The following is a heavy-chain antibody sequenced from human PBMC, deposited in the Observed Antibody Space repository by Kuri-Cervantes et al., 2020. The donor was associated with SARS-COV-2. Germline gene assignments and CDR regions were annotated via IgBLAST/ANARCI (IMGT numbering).Heavy chain of an antibody. D-gene: IGHD5-18*01. Sequence: GESLKISCAASGFTFSDYYMTWIRQAPGKGLEWLSYISSDGLTTEYADSVKGRFTVSRDNAKNSLYLQMNSLRAEDTAVYYCARDLVGYSCGYADYWGQGTLVTVSS. CDR3: ARDLVGYSCGYADY. CDR1: GFTFSDYY. J-gene: IGHJ4*02. V-gene: IGHV3-11*04. CDR2: ISSDGLTT.